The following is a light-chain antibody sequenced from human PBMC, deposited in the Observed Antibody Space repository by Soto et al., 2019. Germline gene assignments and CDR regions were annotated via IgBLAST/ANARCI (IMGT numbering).Light chain of an antibody. CDR2: EVS. CDR3: SSYTSSSTYV. J-gene: IGLJ1*01. V-gene: IGLV2-14*01. Sequence: QSALTQPASVSGSPGQSIAISCTGTSSDVGGYNYVSWYQQHPGKAPKLMISEVSNRPSGVSNRFSGSKSGNTASLTISGLQAEDEADYYCSSYTSSSTYVFGTGTQVTVL. CDR1: SSDVGGYNY.